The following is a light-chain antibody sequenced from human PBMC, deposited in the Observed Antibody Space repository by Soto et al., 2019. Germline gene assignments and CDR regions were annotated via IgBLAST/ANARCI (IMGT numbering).Light chain of an antibody. CDR1: SSDVGAYNY. Sequence: QSALTQPASVSGSPGQSITISCTGTSSDVGAYNYVSWYQQHPGKAPKLIIYDVSNRPSGVSNRFSGSKSGNTASLTISGLQAEDEADYYCSSFTSDSTLLFGGGTKVTVL. CDR3: SSFTSDSTLL. V-gene: IGLV2-14*01. J-gene: IGLJ2*01. CDR2: DVS.